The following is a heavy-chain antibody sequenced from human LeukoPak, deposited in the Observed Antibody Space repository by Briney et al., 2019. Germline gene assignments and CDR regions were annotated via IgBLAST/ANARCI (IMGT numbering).Heavy chain of an antibody. CDR2: INHSGST. V-gene: IGHV4-34*01. CDR1: GGSFSGYY. Sequence: ASETLSLTCAVYGGSFSGYYWSWIRQPPGKGLEWIGEINHSGSTNYNPSLKSRVTISVDTSKNQFSLKLSSVTAADTAVYYCARGRWFDPWGQGTLVTVSS. CDR3: ARGRWFDP. J-gene: IGHJ5*02.